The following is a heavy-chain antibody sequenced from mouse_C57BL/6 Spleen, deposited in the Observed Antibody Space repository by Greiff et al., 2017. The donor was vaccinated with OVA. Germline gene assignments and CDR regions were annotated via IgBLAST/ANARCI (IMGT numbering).Heavy chain of an antibody. J-gene: IGHJ2*01. Sequence: VQLKESGGDLVKPGGSLKLSCAASGFTFSSYGMSWVRQTPDKRLEWVATISSGGSYTYYPDSVKGRFTISRDNAKNTLYLQMSSLKSEDTAMDYCARQGLRQDYFDYWGQGTTLTVSS. CDR1: GFTFSSYG. CDR2: ISSGGSYT. V-gene: IGHV5-6*01. D-gene: IGHD2-4*01. CDR3: ARQGLRQDYFDY.